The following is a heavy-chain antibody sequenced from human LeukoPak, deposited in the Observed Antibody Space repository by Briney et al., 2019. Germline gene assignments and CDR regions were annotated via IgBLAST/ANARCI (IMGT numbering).Heavy chain of an antibody. D-gene: IGHD6-6*01. CDR3: ASLLRYSSSSPLDY. CDR1: GGTFSSYA. J-gene: IGHJ4*02. Sequence: GASVKVSCKASGGTFSSYAISWVRQAPGQGLEWMGWINPNSGGTNYAQKFQGWVTMTRDTSISTAYMELSRLRSDDTAVYYCASLLRYSSSSPLDYWGQGTLVTVSS. CDR2: INPNSGGT. V-gene: IGHV1-2*04.